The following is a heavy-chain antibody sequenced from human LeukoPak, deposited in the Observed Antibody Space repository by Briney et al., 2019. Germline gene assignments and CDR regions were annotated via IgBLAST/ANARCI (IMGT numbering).Heavy chain of an antibody. Sequence: GGSLRLSCAASGFTFSSYSMNWVRQAPGRGLEWVSYISSSSSTIYYADSVKGRFTISRDNAKNSLYLQMNSLRDEDTAVYYCAREPLYGSGSYSFDYWGQGTLVTVSS. CDR2: ISSSSSTI. CDR1: GFTFSSYS. CDR3: AREPLYGSGSYSFDY. J-gene: IGHJ4*02. V-gene: IGHV3-48*02. D-gene: IGHD3-10*01.